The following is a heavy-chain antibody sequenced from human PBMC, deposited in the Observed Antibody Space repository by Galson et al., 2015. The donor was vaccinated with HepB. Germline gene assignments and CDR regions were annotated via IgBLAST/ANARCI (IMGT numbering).Heavy chain of an antibody. D-gene: IGHD6-13*01. CDR3: AGIAAAGTSFDY. CDR1: GDSVSSNSAA. J-gene: IGHJ4*02. Sequence: CAIPGDSVSSNSAAWNWIRQSPSRGLEWLGRTYYRSKWYNDYAVSVKSRITINPDTSKNQFSLQLNSVTPEDTAVYYCAGIAAAGTSFDYWGQGTLVTVSS. V-gene: IGHV6-1*01. CDR2: TYYRSKWYN.